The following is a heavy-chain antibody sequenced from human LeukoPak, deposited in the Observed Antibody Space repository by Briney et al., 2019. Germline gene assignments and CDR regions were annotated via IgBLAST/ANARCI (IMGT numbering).Heavy chain of an antibody. D-gene: IGHD3-22*01. J-gene: IGHJ4*02. V-gene: IGHV3-23*01. CDR2: ISGSGGST. CDR1: GFTFSSYA. Sequence: AGGSLRLSCAASGFTFSSYAMSWVRQAPGKGLEWVSAISGSGGSTNYADSVKGRFTISRDNSKNTLYLQMNSLRVEDTAVYYCAKRAYESSGHFDYWGQGTLVTVSS. CDR3: AKRAYESSGHFDY.